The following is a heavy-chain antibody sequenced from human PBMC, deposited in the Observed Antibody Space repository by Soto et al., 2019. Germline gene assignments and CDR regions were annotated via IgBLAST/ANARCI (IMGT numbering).Heavy chain of an antibody. Sequence: QVQLVQSGAEVKKPGSSVKVSCKASGGTFSSYAISWVRQAPGQGLEWMGGIIPIFGTANYAQKFQGRVTITADESTSTDYMELSSLRSEDTAVYYCARDLGLPYVLAEDRAFDIWGQGTMVTVSS. J-gene: IGHJ3*02. V-gene: IGHV1-69*01. D-gene: IGHD2-15*01. CDR3: ARDLGLPYVLAEDRAFDI. CDR1: GGTFSSYA. CDR2: IIPIFGTA.